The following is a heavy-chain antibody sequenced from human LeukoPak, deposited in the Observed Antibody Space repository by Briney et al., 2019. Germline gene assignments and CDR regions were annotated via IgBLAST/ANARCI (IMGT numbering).Heavy chain of an antibody. Sequence: PSETLSLTCTVSGVSISSYYWSWIRQPPGKGLEWIGYIYYSGSTNYNPSLKSRVTISVDTSKNQFSLKLGSVTAADTAVYYCARGIAAAVDYWGQGTLVTVSS. CDR1: GVSISSYY. CDR2: IYYSGST. J-gene: IGHJ4*02. V-gene: IGHV4-59*01. CDR3: ARGIAAAVDY. D-gene: IGHD6-13*01.